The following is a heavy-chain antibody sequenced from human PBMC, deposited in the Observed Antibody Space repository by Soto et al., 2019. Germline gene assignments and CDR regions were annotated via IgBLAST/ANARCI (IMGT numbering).Heavy chain of an antibody. J-gene: IGHJ4*02. V-gene: IGHV3-15*07. CDR2: IKSKIDGGTT. D-gene: IGHD5-18*01. CDR3: TTSNGWSFDY. CDR1: GFTFSNAW. Sequence: EVQLVESGGGLVKPGGSLRLSCAAFGFTFSNAWMNWVRQAPGKGLEWVGRIKSKIDGGTTDYAAAVKGRFTISRDDSKNTLYLQMNSLKTEDTAVYYCTTSNGWSFDYWGQGTLGTVSS.